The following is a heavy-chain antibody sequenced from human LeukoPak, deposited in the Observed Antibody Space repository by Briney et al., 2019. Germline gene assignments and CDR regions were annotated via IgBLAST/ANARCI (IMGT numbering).Heavy chain of an antibody. CDR3: ARVGSDY. V-gene: IGHV4-34*01. D-gene: IGHD5-12*01. CDR2: INHSGST. J-gene: IGHJ4*02. CDR1: GGSFSGYY. Sequence: SETLSLTCAVYGGSFSGYYWSWIRQPPGKGLEWIGEINHSGSTNYNPSLKSRVTISVDTSKNQFSLKLSSVTAADTAVYYCARVGSDYWGQGTLVTVSS.